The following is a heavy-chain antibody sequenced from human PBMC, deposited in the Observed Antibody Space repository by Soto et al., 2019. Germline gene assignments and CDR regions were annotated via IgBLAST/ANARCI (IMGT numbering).Heavy chain of an antibody. CDR3: AAVPGDFDC. CDR1: GFTFNTSS. D-gene: IGHD1-1*01. J-gene: IGHJ4*02. CDR2: IVIGNGNT. V-gene: IGHV1-58*01. Sequence: QMQLVQSGPEVKTPGASVKVSCKASGFTFNTSSVQWVRQARGQGLEWIGWIVIGNGNTKYAQRYQERVAFTRDMSTSTVHMELSSLRSEDTAMYYCAAVPGDFDCWGQGTLVTVS.